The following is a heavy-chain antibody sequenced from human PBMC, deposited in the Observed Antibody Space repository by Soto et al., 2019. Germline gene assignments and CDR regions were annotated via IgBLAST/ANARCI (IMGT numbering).Heavy chain of an antibody. Sequence: QVQLQESGPGLVKPSETLSLTCTVSGGSISSYYWSWIRQPPGKGLEWFGYIYYSGSTNYNPSLKSRVTISVDTSKNQFSLKLSSVTAADTAVYYCARLVSYGYFDYWGQGTLVTVSS. J-gene: IGHJ4*02. CDR1: GGSISSYY. CDR2: IYYSGST. D-gene: IGHD5-18*01. V-gene: IGHV4-59*08. CDR3: ARLVSYGYFDY.